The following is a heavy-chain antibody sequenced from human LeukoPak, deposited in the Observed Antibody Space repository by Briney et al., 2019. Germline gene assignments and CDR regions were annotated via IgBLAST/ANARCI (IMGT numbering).Heavy chain of an antibody. D-gene: IGHD1-26*01. V-gene: IGHV7-4-1*02. CDR3: ARKLGEVGATNNYFDY. CDR1: GYTFTRYT. J-gene: IGHJ4*02. CDR2: INTNTGNP. Sequence: GASVKVSCKASGYTFTRYTMNWVRQAPGRGLEWMGWINTNTGNPTYAQGFTGRFVFSLDTSVSTAYLQISSLKAEDTAVYYCARKLGEVGATNNYFDYWGQGTLVTVSS.